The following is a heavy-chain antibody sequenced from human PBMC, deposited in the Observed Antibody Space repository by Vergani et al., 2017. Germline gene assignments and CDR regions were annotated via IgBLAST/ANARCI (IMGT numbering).Heavy chain of an antibody. CDR1: GFSFSDHY. CDR2: ISNSGNTI. J-gene: IGHJ3*02. D-gene: IGHD5-24*01. CDR3: TRDHRDYNNYPGTFDI. V-gene: IGHV3-11*01. Sequence: QVQLVESGGGLVKPGGSLRLSCAASGFSFSDHYMTWIRQAPGKGLEWVSYISNSGNTIEYAYSVNGRFSISRDNAKSSLFLQMDSLRAEDTAVYYCTRDHRDYNNYPGTFDIWGQGSMVTVSS.